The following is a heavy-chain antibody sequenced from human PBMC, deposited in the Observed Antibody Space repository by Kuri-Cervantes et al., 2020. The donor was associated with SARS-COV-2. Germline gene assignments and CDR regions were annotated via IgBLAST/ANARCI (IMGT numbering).Heavy chain of an antibody. CDR3: ARLSLGDVKIFAEDYYYYGMDV. CDR1: GGSISSSNW. CDR2: IYHSGST. D-gene: IGHD3-16*01. J-gene: IGHJ6*02. V-gene: IGHV4-4*02. Sequence: SETLSLTCAVPGGSISSSNWWSWVRQPPGKGLEWIGEIYHSGSTNYNPSLKSRVTISVDKSKNQFSLKLSSVTAADTAVYYCARLSLGDVKIFAEDYYYYGMDVWGQGTTVTVSS.